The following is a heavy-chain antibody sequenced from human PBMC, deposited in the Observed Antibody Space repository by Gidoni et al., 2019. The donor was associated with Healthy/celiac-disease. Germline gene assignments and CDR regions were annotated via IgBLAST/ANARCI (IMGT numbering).Heavy chain of an antibody. CDR1: GGSIRSSSYY. CDR3: AREGRIAAAGLDV. CDR2: IYYSGST. Sequence: QLQLQESGPGLVKPSETLSLTCTVSGGSIRSSSYYWGWIRQPPGKGLEWIGSIYYSGSTYYNPSLKSRVTISVDKSKNQCSLKLSSGTAADTAVYYGAREGRIAAAGLDVWGQGTTVTVS. D-gene: IGHD6-13*01. J-gene: IGHJ6*02. V-gene: IGHV4-39*07.